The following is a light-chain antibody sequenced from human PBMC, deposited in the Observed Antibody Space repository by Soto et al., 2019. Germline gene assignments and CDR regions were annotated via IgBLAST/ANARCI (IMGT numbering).Light chain of an antibody. V-gene: IGLV4-69*01. CDR2: LNSDGSH. CDR3: QTWGTGIHWV. CDR1: SGHSTYG. J-gene: IGLJ3*02. Sequence: QLVLTQSPSASASLGASVKLTCTLSSGHSTYGIAWHQQQPEKGPRYLMKLNSDGSHSKGDGIPDRFSGSSSGAERYLTISSLQSEDEADYYCQTWGTGIHWVFGGGTKLTVL.